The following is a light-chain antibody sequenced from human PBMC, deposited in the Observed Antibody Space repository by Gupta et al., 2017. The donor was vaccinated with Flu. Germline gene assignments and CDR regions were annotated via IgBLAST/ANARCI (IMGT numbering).Light chain of an antibody. CDR2: GVT. Sequence: TSSDIGNYDYVSWYQQLPGKAPKLILYGVTERPSGVPDRFTGSKSGDTASLTISGLQPEDEASYYCCSYAGTFTFIFGGGTKVAV. V-gene: IGLV2-11*03. J-gene: IGLJ2*01. CDR3: CSYAGTFTFI. CDR1: SSDIGNYDY.